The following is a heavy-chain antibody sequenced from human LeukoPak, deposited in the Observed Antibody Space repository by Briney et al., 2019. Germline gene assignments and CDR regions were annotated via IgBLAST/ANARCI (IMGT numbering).Heavy chain of an antibody. D-gene: IGHD1-26*01. CDR2: IYHSGST. Sequence: GSLRLSCAASGFTVSSNYMSWVRQPPGKGLEWIGEIYHSGSTNYNPSLKSRVTISVDKSKNQFSLKLSSVTAADTAVYYCARSAGATTPWGQGTLVTVSS. CDR3: ARSAGATTP. V-gene: IGHV4-4*02. J-gene: IGHJ5*02. CDR1: GFTVSSNY.